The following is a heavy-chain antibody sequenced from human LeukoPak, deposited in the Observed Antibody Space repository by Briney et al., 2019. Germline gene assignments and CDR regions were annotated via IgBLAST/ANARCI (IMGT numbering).Heavy chain of an antibody. CDR1: GFTFSSYT. Sequence: GGSLRLSCAASGFTFSSYTMNWVRQAPGKGLEWVSSISSSTSYIYYADSVKGRFTISRDNAKNSVYLQMNSLRAEDTVVYYCARGAHYYDSSGYAFDIWGQGTMVTVSS. J-gene: IGHJ3*02. CDR2: ISSSTSYI. D-gene: IGHD3-22*01. CDR3: ARGAHYYDSSGYAFDI. V-gene: IGHV3-21*01.